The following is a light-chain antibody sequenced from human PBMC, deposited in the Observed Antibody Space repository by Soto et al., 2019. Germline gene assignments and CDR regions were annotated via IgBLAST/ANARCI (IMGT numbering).Light chain of an antibody. CDR3: QQYNSYAPLT. CDR2: DAS. V-gene: IGKV1-5*01. J-gene: IGKJ4*01. CDR1: QSISSW. Sequence: DIQMTQSPSTLSASVGDRVTITCRASQSISSWLAWYQQKPGKAPKLLIYDASRLESGVPSRFSGSGSGTEFTLTISSLQPDDFATDYCQQYNSYAPLTFGGGTKVEIK.